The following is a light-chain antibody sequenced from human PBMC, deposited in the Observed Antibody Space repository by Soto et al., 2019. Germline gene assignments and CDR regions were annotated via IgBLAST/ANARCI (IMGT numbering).Light chain of an antibody. CDR3: SSYAGSHNV. CDR1: SSDIGRYNY. CDR2: EVS. J-gene: IGLJ1*01. Sequence: QSALTQPPSASGSPGQSVTISCTGSSSDIGRYNYVSWYQQHPGKVPKLMIYEVSKRPSGVPDRFSGSKSGNTASLTVSGLQADDEADCSCSSYAGSHNVFGTGTKLTVL. V-gene: IGLV2-8*01.